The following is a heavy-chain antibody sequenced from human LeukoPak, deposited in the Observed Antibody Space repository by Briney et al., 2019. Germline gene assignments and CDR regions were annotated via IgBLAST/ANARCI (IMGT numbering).Heavy chain of an antibody. V-gene: IGHV4-4*07. CDR3: ARDVGSWSVLMVYARFDP. J-gene: IGHJ5*02. D-gene: IGHD2-8*01. CDR2: IYTSGST. CDR1: GGSISSYY. Sequence: SETLSLTCTVSGGSISSYYWSWIRQPAGKGLEWIGRIYTSGSTNYNPSLKSRVTMSVDTSKNQFSLKLSSVTAADTAVYYCARDVGSWSVLMVYARFDPWGQGTLVTVSS.